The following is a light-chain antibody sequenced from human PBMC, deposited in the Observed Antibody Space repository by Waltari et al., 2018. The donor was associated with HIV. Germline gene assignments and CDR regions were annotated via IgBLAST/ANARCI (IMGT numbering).Light chain of an antibody. V-gene: IGLV2-11*01. CDR1: SSDVRGYNY. CDR2: DVT. J-gene: IGLJ1*01. CDR3: CSYAGSYTYV. Sequence: SALTQPRSVSGSPGQSVTISCTGPSSDVRGYNYVSWCQHHPGKAPKLMIYDVTKRPSGVPDRFSGSKSGNTASLTISVLQAEDEADYYCCSYAGSYTYVFGTGTKVTVL.